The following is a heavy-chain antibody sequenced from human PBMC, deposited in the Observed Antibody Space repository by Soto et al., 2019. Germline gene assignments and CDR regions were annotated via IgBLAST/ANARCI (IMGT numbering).Heavy chain of an antibody. V-gene: IGHV4-31*11. CDR2: IYYTGTT. J-gene: IGHJ3*02. Sequence: PSETLSLTCAVSGGSISSAGYYWSWFRQHPGRGLEWIGFIYYTGTTYCNPSLKSRITISVDTSKNQFSLKLISVTAADTAMYYCARVYDSSGSTNDAFDIRAQGTTVTGSS. CDR3: ARVYDSSGSTNDAFDI. D-gene: IGHD3-22*01. CDR1: GGSISSAGYY.